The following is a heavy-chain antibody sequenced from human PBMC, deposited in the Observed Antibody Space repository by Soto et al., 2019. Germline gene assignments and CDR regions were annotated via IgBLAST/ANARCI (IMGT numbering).Heavy chain of an antibody. CDR1: GFTFSNFW. CDR2: IKHDGSEE. D-gene: IGHD2-2*01. CDR3: ARDRRPSIYSGLAV. V-gene: IGHV3-7*03. J-gene: IGHJ6*02. Sequence: PGGSLRLSCEASGFTFSNFWMTWVRQAPGKGLEWVANIKHDGSEENYLDSVKGRFTISRDNSKNTLFLHMSGLRAEDTAVYYCARDRRPSIYSGLAVWGQGTTVTVSS.